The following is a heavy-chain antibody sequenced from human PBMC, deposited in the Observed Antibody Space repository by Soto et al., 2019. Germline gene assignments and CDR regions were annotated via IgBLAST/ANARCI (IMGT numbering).Heavy chain of an antibody. CDR3: ARGLLGGAAI. D-gene: IGHD2-2*01. V-gene: IGHV4-34*02. J-gene: IGHJ4*02. CDR1: GGSFSGYY. CDR2: INHSGST. Sequence: QVQLQQWGAGLLKPSETLSLTCAVYGGSFSGYYWSWIRQPPGKGLEWIGEINHSGSTNYNPSLTSRVTISVDTSKNQSSLQLSSVPAADTAVYYCARGLLGGAAIWGQGTLVTVSS.